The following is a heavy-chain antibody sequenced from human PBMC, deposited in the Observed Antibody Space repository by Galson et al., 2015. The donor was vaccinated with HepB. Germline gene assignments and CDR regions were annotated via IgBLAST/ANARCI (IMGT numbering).Heavy chain of an antibody. V-gene: IGHV3-30*04. Sequence: SLRLSCAGSGFNFSTYVMHWVRQAPGKGLEWVAVISSDGTKKFYADAVEGRFTISRDNTKNTQHLQMTSLRGEDTAIYFCTSGGWWKNPSYYYNGMDVWGLGTTVSVSS. J-gene: IGHJ6*02. CDR2: ISSDGTKK. CDR1: GFNFSTYV. CDR3: TSGGWWKNPSYYYNGMDV. D-gene: IGHD2-8*02.